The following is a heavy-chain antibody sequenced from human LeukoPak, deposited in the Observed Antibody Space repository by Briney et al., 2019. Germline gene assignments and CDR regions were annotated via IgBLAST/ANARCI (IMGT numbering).Heavy chain of an antibody. J-gene: IGHJ6*04. CDR3: AELGITMIGGV. D-gene: IGHD3-10*02. Sequence: GGSLRLSCAASGFTFSSYEMNWVCQAPGKGLEWVSYISSSGSTIYYADSVKGRFIISRDNAKNSLYLQMNSLRAEDTAVYYCAELGITMIGGVWGKGTTVTISS. CDR1: GFTFSSYE. V-gene: IGHV3-48*03. CDR2: ISSSGSTI.